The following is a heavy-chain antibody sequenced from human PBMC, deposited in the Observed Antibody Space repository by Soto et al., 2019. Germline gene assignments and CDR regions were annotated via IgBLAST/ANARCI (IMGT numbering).Heavy chain of an antibody. V-gene: IGHV3-53*04. CDR2: IYSGGST. CDR1: GFTVSSNY. D-gene: IGHD6-19*01. J-gene: IGHJ4*02. CDR3: AREQYSSGWSYYFDY. Sequence: PGGSLRLSCAASGFTVSSNYMSWVRQAPGKGLEWVSVIYSGGSTYYADSVKGRFTISRHNSKNTLYLQMNSLRAEDTAVYYCAREQYSSGWSYYFDYWGQGTLVTVSS.